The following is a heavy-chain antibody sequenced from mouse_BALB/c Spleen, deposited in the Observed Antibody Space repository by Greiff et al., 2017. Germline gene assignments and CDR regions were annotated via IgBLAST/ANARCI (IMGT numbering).Heavy chain of an antibody. J-gene: IGHJ4*01. V-gene: IGHV1-18*01. CDR1: GYTFTDYN. Sequence: EVQLQQSGPELVKPGASVKIPCKASGYTFTDYNMDWVKQSHGKSLEWIGDINPNNGGTIYNQKFKGKATLTVDKSSSTAYMELRSLTSEDTAVYYCARPYGNLFAMDYWGQGTSVTVSS. D-gene: IGHD2-10*02. CDR2: INPNNGGT. CDR3: ARPYGNLFAMDY.